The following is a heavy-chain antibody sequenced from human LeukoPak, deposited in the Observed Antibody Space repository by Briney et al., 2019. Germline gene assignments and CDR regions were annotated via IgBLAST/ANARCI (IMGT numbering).Heavy chain of an antibody. D-gene: IGHD3-22*01. CDR2: ISGSGDST. J-gene: IGHJ4*02. CDR1: GFTFSTYA. CDR3: ARDRGRYYDSRGFYWGYYFDS. Sequence: GGSLRLSCAASGFTFSTYAVNWVRQALGKGLEWVSIISGSGDSTYYADSVKGRFTISRDNSKDTLYLQMSSVRVDDTAVYYCARDRGRYYDSRGFYWGYYFDSWGQGILVTVST. V-gene: IGHV3-23*01.